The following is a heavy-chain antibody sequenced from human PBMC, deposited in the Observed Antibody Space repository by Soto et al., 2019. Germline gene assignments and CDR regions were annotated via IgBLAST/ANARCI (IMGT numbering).Heavy chain of an antibody. CDR3: ARDEEYSSGPLPLYY. Sequence: QVQLVQSGAEVKKPGASVKVSCKASGYTFTSYGISWVRQAPGQGLEWLGWVSTYNGKTSYVQKVQGRVTMTTDTSTSTAYMELRSLRSDDTAVYYCARDEEYSSGPLPLYYWGQGTLVTVSS. CDR2: VSTYNGKT. V-gene: IGHV1-18*01. CDR1: GYTFTSYG. J-gene: IGHJ4*02. D-gene: IGHD6-19*01.